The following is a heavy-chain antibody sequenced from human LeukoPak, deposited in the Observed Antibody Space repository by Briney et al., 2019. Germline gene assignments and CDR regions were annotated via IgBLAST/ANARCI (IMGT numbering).Heavy chain of an antibody. CDR2: IYYTGST. J-gene: IGHJ5*02. CDR3: TKGAGPPWFDP. V-gene: IGHV4-59*08. CDR1: GGSISSSY. Sequence: PSETLSLTCTVSGGSISSSYWSWIRQPPGKGLEWVGYIYYTGSTNYNPSLKSRVTISVDTSKNQFSLKLSSVTAADTAVYYCTKGAGPPWFDPWGQGTLVTVSS. D-gene: IGHD6-19*01.